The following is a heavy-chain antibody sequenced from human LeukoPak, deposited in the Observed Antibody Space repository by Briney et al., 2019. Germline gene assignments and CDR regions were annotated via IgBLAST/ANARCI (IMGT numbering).Heavy chain of an antibody. CDR2: IIPIFGTA. V-gene: IGHV1-69*13. CDR3: AAGSSGLLTDCGGDCYNFDY. CDR1: GGTFSSYA. J-gene: IGHJ4*02. D-gene: IGHD2-21*01. Sequence: SVKVSCKACGGTFSSYAISWVRQAPGQGLEWMGGIIPIFGTANYAQKFQGRVTITADESTSTAYMELSSLRSEDTAVYYCAAGSSGLLTDCGGDCYNFDYWGQGTLVTVSS.